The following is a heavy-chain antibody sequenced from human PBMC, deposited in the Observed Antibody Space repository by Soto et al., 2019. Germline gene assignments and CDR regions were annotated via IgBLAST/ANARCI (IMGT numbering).Heavy chain of an antibody. J-gene: IGHJ4*02. V-gene: IGHV4-39*01. CDR3: ARAAAPKDSHYYFDY. CDR1: GGSISSSSYY. CDR2: IYYSGRT. Sequence: SETLSLTCTVSGGSISSSSYYWGWIRQPPGKGLEWIGSIYYSGRTYYNPSLKSLVTISVDTSKNQFSLKLSSVTAADTAVYYCARAAAPKDSHYYFDYWGQGTLVTVSS. D-gene: IGHD6-13*01.